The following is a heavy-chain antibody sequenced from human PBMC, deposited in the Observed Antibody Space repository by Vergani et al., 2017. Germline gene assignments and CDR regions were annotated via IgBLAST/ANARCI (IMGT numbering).Heavy chain of an antibody. Sequence: EVQLVESGGGLVQPGRSLRLSCAASGFTFDDYAMHWVRQAPGKGLEWVSGISWNSGSIGYADSVKGRFTISRDNAKNSLYLQMNSLRAEDTAVYYCARWSSSSGRFDPWGQGTLVTVSS. J-gene: IGHJ5*02. V-gene: IGHV3-9*01. D-gene: IGHD6-6*01. CDR1: GFTFDDYA. CDR2: ISWNSGSI. CDR3: ARWSSSSGRFDP.